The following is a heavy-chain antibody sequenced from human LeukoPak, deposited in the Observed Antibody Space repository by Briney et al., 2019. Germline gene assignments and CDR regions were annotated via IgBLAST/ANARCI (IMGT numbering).Heavy chain of an antibody. CDR2: IYSGGTT. Sequence: GGSLRLSCAASGFTVSNTYMSWVRQAPGKGLEWVSVIYSGGTTYYADSVTGRFTISRDNSKKTLYLQMNSLRAEDTAVYYCARAPYGDYEGDYWGQGTLVTVSS. CDR1: GFTVSNTY. J-gene: IGHJ4*02. CDR3: ARAPYGDYEGDY. V-gene: IGHV3-53*01. D-gene: IGHD4-17*01.